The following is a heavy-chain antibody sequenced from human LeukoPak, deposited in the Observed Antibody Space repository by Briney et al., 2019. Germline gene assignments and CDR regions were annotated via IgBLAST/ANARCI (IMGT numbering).Heavy chain of an antibody. Sequence: GGSLRLSCAASGFTFSNYWMHWVRQAPGKGLVWVSRIDYDGSTTNYADSVKGRFTISRDNDKNTLYLQMNSLRADDTAVYYCAKDGPQESPWGQGTLVTVSS. CDR3: AKDGPQESP. J-gene: IGHJ5*02. CDR1: GFTFSNYW. V-gene: IGHV3-74*01. CDR2: IDYDGSTT.